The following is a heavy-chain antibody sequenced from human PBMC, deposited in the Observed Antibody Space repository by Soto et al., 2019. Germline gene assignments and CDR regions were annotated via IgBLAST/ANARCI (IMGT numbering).Heavy chain of an antibody. J-gene: IGHJ4*02. V-gene: IGHV4-4*02. CDR2: LYHSGST. CDR3: AGGAVAGTSPAY. Sequence: QVQLQESGPGLVKPSGTLSLTCAVYSGSITRSNWWSWVRQPPGKGLAWIGELYHSGSTNYNPSLKSRVTISVDKSKNVFSLKLSSVTAADTAMYYCAGGAVAGTSPAYWGQGTLVTVSS. CDR1: SGSITRSNW. D-gene: IGHD6-19*01.